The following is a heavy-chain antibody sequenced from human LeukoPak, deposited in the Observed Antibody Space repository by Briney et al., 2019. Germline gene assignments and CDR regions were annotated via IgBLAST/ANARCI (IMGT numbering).Heavy chain of an antibody. CDR3: ARIIIMSYRYFDY. J-gene: IGHJ4*02. CDR1: GGSISGSY. V-gene: IGHV4-59*01. D-gene: IGHD3-16*01. Sequence: NPSETLSLTCTASGGSISGSYWSWIRQPPGKGLEWIGFIHYSGSTNYNPSLKSRVTISVDTSKNQFSLKLSSVTAADTAVHYCARIIIMSYRYFDYWGQGTLVTVSS. CDR2: IHYSGST.